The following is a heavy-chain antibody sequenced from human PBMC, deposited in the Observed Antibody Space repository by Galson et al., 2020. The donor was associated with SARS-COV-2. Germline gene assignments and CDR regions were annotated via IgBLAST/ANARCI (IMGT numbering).Heavy chain of an antibody. Sequence: GGYLRLSCAASGFAFDGYAMRWVRQAPGKGLEWVSAITYTGGGTNYADSVKGRFTISRDNSKNMLYLQMSSLRVEDTAIYYCATHSLPLGTDYWGQGTLVTVSA. D-gene: IGHD3-10*01. J-gene: IGHJ4*02. CDR2: ITYTGGGT. CDR3: ATHSLPLGTDY. CDR1: GFAFDGYA. V-gene: IGHV3-23*01.